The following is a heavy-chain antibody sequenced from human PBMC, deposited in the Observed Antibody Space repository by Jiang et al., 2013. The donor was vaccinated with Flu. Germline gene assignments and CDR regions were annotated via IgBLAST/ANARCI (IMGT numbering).Heavy chain of an antibody. Sequence: KGLEYVSTISSNGESTSYTNSVKGRFTISRDNSKDTLYLQMGSLRAEDMAVYYCAREGREKYYYHHGLDVWGQGTTVTVSS. CDR3: AREGREKYYYHHGLDV. D-gene: IGHD1-26*01. CDR2: ISSNGEST. J-gene: IGHJ6*02. V-gene: IGHV3-64*01.